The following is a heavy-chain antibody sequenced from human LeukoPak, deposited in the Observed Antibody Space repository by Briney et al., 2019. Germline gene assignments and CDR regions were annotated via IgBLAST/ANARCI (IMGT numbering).Heavy chain of an antibody. CDR1: GGSISSSSYY. V-gene: IGHV4-39*07. Sequence: SETLSLTCVVSGGSISSSSYYWGWIRQPPGKGLEWIGSIYYSGSTYYNPSLKSRVTISVDTSKNQFSLKLSSVTAADTAVYYCARDYGGNSGFDYWGQGTLVTVPS. CDR3: ARDYGGNSGFDY. D-gene: IGHD4-23*01. CDR2: IYYSGST. J-gene: IGHJ4*02.